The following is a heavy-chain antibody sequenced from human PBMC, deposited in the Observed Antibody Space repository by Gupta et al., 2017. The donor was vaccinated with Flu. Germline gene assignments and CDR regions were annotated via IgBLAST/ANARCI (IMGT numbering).Heavy chain of an antibody. Sequence: QVRLNQWCARLLKPSQTLSLTCGVYGGSLIDSQWTWIRQSPGKGLGWLGEIDRGGSPNYNPSLRGRVSIFADKATKQVSLRVDSMTAADTGVYYCARGASGGNVFDTWGQGTLVSVSS. CDR1: GGSLIDSQ. CDR3: ARGASGGNVFDT. CDR2: IDRGGSP. J-gene: IGHJ4*02. D-gene: IGHD1-1*01. V-gene: IGHV4-34*01.